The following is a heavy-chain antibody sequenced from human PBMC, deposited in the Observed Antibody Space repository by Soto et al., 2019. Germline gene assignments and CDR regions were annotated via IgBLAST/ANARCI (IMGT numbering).Heavy chain of an antibody. D-gene: IGHD1-1*01. J-gene: IGHJ4*02. CDR1: GGSISSYY. CDR2: IYYSGST. V-gene: IGHV4-59*01. Sequence: SETLSLTCTVSGGSISSYYWSWIRQPPGKGLEWIGYIYYSGSTNYNPSLKSRVTISVDTSKNQFSLKLSSVTAADTAVYYCARDLPTTRAFDYWGQGTLVTV. CDR3: ARDLPTTRAFDY.